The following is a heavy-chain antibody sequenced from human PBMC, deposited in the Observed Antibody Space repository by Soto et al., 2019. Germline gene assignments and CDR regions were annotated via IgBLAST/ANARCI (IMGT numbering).Heavy chain of an antibody. CDR3: AIEGNSWYYRTVDI. CDR1: GFTLDGHG. V-gene: IGHV3-30*03. J-gene: IGHJ6*02. CDR2: VTYDGTER. D-gene: IGHD3-10*01. Sequence: QVKLVASGGGVVQPGRSLSLSCAASGFTLDGHGLHWVRQAPGRGLEWVAVVTYDGTERHYPDSVRGRFTISRDTSKNMLYRQMNCLRIEDTAMYCFAIEGNSWYYRTVDISCQGTRVVVSS.